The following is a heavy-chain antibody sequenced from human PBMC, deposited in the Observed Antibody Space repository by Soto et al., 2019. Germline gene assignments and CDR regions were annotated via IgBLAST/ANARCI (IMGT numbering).Heavy chain of an antibody. D-gene: IGHD5-18*01. V-gene: IGHV1-18*01. CDR2: ISAYNGNT. Sequence: AASVKVSCKASGYTFTSYGISWVRQAPGQGLEWMGWISAYNGNTNYAQKLQGRVTMTTDTSTSTAYMELRSLRSDDTAVYYCARDQQMAGYSYGSWFDPWGQGTLVTVSS. CDR3: ARDQQMAGYSYGSWFDP. CDR1: GYTFTSYG. J-gene: IGHJ5*02.